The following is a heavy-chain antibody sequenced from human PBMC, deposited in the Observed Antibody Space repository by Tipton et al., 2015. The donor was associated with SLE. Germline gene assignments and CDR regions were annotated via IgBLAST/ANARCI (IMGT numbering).Heavy chain of an antibody. Sequence: GSLRLSCAASGFTFSSYEMNWVRQAPGKGLEWVSYISSSGSTIYYADSVKGRFTISRDNAKNSLYLQMNSRRAEDTAVYYCARDWGITLYYFDYWGQGTLVTVSS. J-gene: IGHJ4*02. CDR3: ARDWGITLYYFDY. D-gene: IGHD3-16*01. CDR1: GFTFSSYE. V-gene: IGHV3-48*03. CDR2: ISSSGSTI.